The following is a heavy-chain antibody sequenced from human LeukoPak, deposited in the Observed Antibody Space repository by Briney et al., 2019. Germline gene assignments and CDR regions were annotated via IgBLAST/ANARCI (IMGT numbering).Heavy chain of an antibody. Sequence: SVKVSCKASGGTFSSYAISWVRQAPGQGLEWMGGIIPIFGTANYAQKFQGRVTITADESTSTAYMELSSLRSEDTAVYYCAREGEGSYYFNYWGQGTLVTVSS. CDR2: IIPIFGTA. CDR1: GGTFSSYA. V-gene: IGHV1-69*13. CDR3: AREGEGSYYFNY. D-gene: IGHD3-16*01. J-gene: IGHJ4*02.